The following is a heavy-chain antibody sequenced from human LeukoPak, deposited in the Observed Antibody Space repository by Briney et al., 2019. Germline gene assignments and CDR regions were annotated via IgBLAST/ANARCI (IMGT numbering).Heavy chain of an antibody. CDR3: TTDRGISGTTDLDY. V-gene: IGHV3-15*01. CDR1: GFIFTNAR. J-gene: IGHJ4*02. D-gene: IGHD1-20*01. Sequence: GGSLRLSCAASGFIFTNARMSWVRQTPGKGLEWVGRIRSKTVGGTTDYAAPVKGRFTVSRDDSKNTFYLEMNSLKTEDTAVYYCTTDRGISGTTDLDYWGQGTLVTVSS. CDR2: IRSKTVGGTT.